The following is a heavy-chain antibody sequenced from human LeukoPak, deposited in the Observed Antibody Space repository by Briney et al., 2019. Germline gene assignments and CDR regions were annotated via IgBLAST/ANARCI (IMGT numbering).Heavy chain of an antibody. Sequence: GGSLRLSCAASRFTFSTYVMSWVRQAPGKGLEWVSSISASGALTYYADSVRGRFTISRDNSKNTLYLQMNSLRAEDTAVYYCACIAAAGTFDWFDPWGQGTLVTVSS. CDR2: ISASGALT. CDR3: ACIAAAGTFDWFDP. J-gene: IGHJ5*02. CDR1: RFTFSTYV. D-gene: IGHD6-13*01. V-gene: IGHV3-23*01.